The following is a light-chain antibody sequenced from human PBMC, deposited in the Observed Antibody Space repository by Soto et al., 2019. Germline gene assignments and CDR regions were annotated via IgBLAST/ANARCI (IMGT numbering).Light chain of an antibody. J-gene: IGLJ2*01. V-gene: IGLV1-40*01. CDR3: HCYDSSLSGSV. CDR1: SSNIGAGYD. CDR2: GNT. Sequence: QSVLTQPPSVSGAPGQRGTISCSGSSSNIGAGYDVHWYQQLPGTVPKLLIYGNTNRPSGVPDRFSGSKSATSASLAITGLQAEDEADYYCHCYDSSLSGSVFGGGTKLTVL.